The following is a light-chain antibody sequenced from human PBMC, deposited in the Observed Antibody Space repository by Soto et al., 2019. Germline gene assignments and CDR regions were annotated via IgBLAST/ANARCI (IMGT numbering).Light chain of an antibody. CDR2: AAS. CDR3: QHYGFSPPFT. CDR1: QSVSSSY. J-gene: IGKJ2*01. Sequence: VLAQSPGTLSLSPGERATLSCRASQSVSSSYLAWYQQKPGQAPRLLIYAASNRATGIPDRFRGTGSGPDFTRTISRLEPEAFALYYCQHYGFSPPFTFGRGTRVEIK. V-gene: IGKV3-20*01.